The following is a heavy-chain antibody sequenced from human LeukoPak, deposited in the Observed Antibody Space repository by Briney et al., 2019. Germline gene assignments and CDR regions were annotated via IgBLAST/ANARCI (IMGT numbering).Heavy chain of an antibody. D-gene: IGHD2-2*01. CDR2: ISGSGGST. V-gene: IGHV3-23*01. CDR3: AKEVGYQLRPKPFDY. J-gene: IGHJ4*02. Sequence: GESLRLSCAASAFTFSNYAMSWVRQAPGKGLEWVSGISGSGGSTYYADSVKGRFSISRDNSKNTMYLQMNSLRAEDTAVYYCAKEVGYQLRPKPFDYWGQGTLVTVSS. CDR1: AFTFSNYA.